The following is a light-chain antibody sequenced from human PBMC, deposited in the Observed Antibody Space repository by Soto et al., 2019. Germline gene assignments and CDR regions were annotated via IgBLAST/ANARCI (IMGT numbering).Light chain of an antibody. Sequence: DIQMTQSPFTLSGSVGDRVTITCRASQTISSWLAWYQQKPGKAPKLLIYKASTLKSGVPSRFSGSGSGTEFTLTISSLQPDDFATYYCQHYKSYSPWTFGQGTKVDIK. J-gene: IGKJ1*01. CDR3: QHYKSYSPWT. CDR1: QTISSW. CDR2: KAS. V-gene: IGKV1-5*03.